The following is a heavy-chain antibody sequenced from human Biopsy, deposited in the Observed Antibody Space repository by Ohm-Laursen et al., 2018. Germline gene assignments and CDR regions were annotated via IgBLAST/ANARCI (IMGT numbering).Heavy chain of an antibody. CDR2: VSGSGTTI. CDR1: GFTFSDYY. J-gene: IGHJ4*02. CDR3: ARHSGGNDAHLGY. D-gene: IGHD3-16*01. V-gene: IGHV3-11*01. Sequence: SLRLSCAASGFTFSDYYMSWIRQAPGKGLEWLSYVSGSGTTIFYADSVKGRFTVSRDNAKNSLYLQMNSLTVEDTAVYYCARHSGGNDAHLGYWGQGNLVTVSS.